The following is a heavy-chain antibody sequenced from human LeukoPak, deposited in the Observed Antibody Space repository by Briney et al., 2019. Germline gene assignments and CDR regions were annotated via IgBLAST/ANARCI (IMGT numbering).Heavy chain of an antibody. V-gene: IGHV3-30*04. CDR2: ISYDGSNK. J-gene: IGHJ4*02. D-gene: IGHD6-19*01. CDR3: ARPYSSGWYGDFAF. CDR1: GFAFSSYA. Sequence: GRSLRLPCAASGFAFSSYAMHWVRQAPGKGLEWVAVISYDGSNKYYADSVKGRFTISRDNSKNTLYLQMNSLRAEDTAVYCCARPYSSGWYGDFAFWGQGTLATVSS.